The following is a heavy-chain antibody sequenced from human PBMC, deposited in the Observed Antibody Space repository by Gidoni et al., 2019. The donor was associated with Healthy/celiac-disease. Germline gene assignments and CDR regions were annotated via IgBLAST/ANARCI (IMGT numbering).Heavy chain of an antibody. CDR3: ASGRPGELYDY. CDR1: GYTFTSYY. D-gene: IGHD3-10*01. V-gene: IGHV1-46*01. J-gene: IGHJ4*02. CDR2: INPSGGST. Sequence: QVQLVQSGAEVKKPGASVKVSCKASGYTFTSYYMHWVRQDPGQGLEWMGIINPSGGSTSYAQKFQGRVTMTRDTSTSTVYMELSSLRSEDTAVYYCASGRPGELYDYWGQGTLVTVSS.